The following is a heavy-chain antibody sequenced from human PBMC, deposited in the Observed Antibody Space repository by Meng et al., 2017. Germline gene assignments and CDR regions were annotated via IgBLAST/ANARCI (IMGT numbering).Heavy chain of an antibody. Sequence: ASAKLVCKASGYTFTSYGISWVRHAPGQGLEWIGWISAYNGNTNYAQKPQGRVTMTTDTSTSTAYMELRSLRSDDTAVNYCARDLRSYYYDSSGYYYFQHWGQGTLVTVSS. V-gene: IGHV1-18*01. D-gene: IGHD3-22*01. CDR1: GYTFTSYG. CDR3: ARDLRSYYYDSSGYYYFQH. J-gene: IGHJ1*01. CDR2: ISAYNGNT.